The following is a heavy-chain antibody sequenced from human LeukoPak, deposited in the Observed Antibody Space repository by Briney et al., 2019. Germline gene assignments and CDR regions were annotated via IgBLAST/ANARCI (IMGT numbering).Heavy chain of an antibody. J-gene: IGHJ4*02. D-gene: IGHD3-22*01. CDR1: GGAFSSYA. CDR2: IIPIFGTA. Sequence: SVKVSCKASGGAFSSYAISWVRQAPGQGLEWMGGIIPIFGTANYAQKFQGRVTITADESTSTAYMELSSLRSEDTAVYYCARDGDYYDSSGYPGDWGQGTLVTVSS. CDR3: ARDGDYYDSSGYPGD. V-gene: IGHV1-69*13.